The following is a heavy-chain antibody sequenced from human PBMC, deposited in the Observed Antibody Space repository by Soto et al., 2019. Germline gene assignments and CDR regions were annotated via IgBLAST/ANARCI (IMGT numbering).Heavy chain of an antibody. D-gene: IGHD3-9*01. CDR3: ARETDILTGLGDYFDY. CDR1: SGSFSGYY. J-gene: IGHJ4*02. V-gene: IGHV4-34*01. CDR2: INHSGST. Sequence: QVQLQQWGAGLLKPSETLSLTCAVYSGSFSGYYWSWIRQPPGKGLEWIGEINHSGSTNYNPSLKSRVTISVDTSKNQFSLKLSSVTAADTAVYYCARETDILTGLGDYFDYWGQGTLVTVSS.